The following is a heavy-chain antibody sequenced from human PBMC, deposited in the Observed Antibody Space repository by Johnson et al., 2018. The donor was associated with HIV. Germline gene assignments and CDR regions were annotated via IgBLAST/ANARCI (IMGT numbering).Heavy chain of an antibody. Sequence: QVQLVESGGGVVQPGRSLRLSCAASGFTFSSYAMHWVRQAPGKGLEWVAVISYDGSNKYYADSVKGRFTISRDNSKNTLSLQMNSLRAEDTAVYYCARALRMGDYYDSSGPEDAFDIWGQGDAFDVWGQGTMVTVSS. V-gene: IGHV3-30-3*01. D-gene: IGHD3-22*01. CDR3: ARALRMGDYYDSSGPEDAFDIWGQGDAFDV. CDR2: ISYDGSNK. J-gene: IGHJ3*01. CDR1: GFTFSSYA.